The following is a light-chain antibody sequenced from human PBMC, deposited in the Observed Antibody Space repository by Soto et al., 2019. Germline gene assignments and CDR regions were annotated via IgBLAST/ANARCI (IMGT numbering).Light chain of an antibody. CDR1: QSVSSRY. CDR2: GAS. J-gene: IGKJ1*01. CDR3: QQYGSSPRT. Sequence: EIVFTQSPGTLYLPPGDRAALSCRASQSVSSRYLAWYQQKPGQDPRLLIYGASSRATGIPDRCSVTGSGTDFTLTISRLQPEDFAVYYCQQYGSSPRTLGQGTKVDIK. V-gene: IGKV3-20*01.